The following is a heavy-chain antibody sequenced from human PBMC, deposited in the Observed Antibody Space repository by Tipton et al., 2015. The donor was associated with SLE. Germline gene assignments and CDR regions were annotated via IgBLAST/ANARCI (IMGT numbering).Heavy chain of an antibody. CDR3: ARALVATIPFDY. Sequence: TLSLTCAVYGGSFSGYYWSWIRQPPGKGLEWIGEINHSGSTNYNPSLESRVTISVDTSKNQFSLKLSSVTAADTALYYCARALVATIPFDYWGQGTLVTVSS. CDR1: GGSFSGYY. V-gene: IGHV4-34*01. CDR2: INHSGST. J-gene: IGHJ4*02. D-gene: IGHD5-12*01.